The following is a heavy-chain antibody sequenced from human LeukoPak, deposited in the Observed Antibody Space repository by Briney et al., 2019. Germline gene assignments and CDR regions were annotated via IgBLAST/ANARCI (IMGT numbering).Heavy chain of an antibody. Sequence: SETLSLTCTVSGGSISDYYWNWIRQPPGKGLEWIGEINHSGSTNYNPSLKSRVTISVDTSKNQFSLKLSSVTAADTAVYYCASGKQWLVPPRFDYWGQGTLVTVSS. CDR2: INHSGST. CDR1: GGSISDYY. V-gene: IGHV4-34*01. D-gene: IGHD6-19*01. J-gene: IGHJ4*02. CDR3: ASGKQWLVPPRFDY.